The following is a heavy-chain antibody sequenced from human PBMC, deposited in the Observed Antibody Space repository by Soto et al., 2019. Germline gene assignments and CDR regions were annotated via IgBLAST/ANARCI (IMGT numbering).Heavy chain of an antibody. CDR3: TTWSVEGY. V-gene: IGHV3-15*07. Sequence: EVQLVESGGGLVRPGGSLRLSCATSGFIFTDAWMNWVRQATGKGLEWVGRVKTKSQGERTAYGEAVQGRFTISRDDSKDTAHLQMISLRTDDTAVYYCTTWSVEGYWGQGVLVTGSS. CDR1: GFIFTDAW. CDR2: VKTKSQGERT. D-gene: IGHD2-15*01. J-gene: IGHJ4*02.